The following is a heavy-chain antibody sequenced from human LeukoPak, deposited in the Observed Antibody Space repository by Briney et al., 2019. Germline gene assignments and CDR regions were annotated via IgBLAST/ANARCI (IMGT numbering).Heavy chain of an antibody. CDR3: ARDYGGSSPFDY. CDR1: GFTFSSYW. V-gene: IGHV3-7*01. Sequence: GGSLRLSYAATGFTFSSYWMSWVRQAPGKGLEWVANIKQDGSEKYYVDSVKGRFTISRDNAKNSLYLHMNSLRAEDTAVYYCARDYGGSSPFDYWGQGTLVTVSS. D-gene: IGHD4-23*01. J-gene: IGHJ4*02. CDR2: IKQDGSEK.